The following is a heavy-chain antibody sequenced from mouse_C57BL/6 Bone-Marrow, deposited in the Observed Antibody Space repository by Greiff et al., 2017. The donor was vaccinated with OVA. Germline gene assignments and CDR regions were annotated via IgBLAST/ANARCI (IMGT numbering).Heavy chain of an antibody. CDR3: ARVPYYYGSSYWYFDV. V-gene: IGHV1-52*01. J-gene: IGHJ1*03. CDR1: GYTFTSYW. D-gene: IGHD1-1*01. CDR2: IDPSDSET. Sequence: QVQLQQPGAELVRPGSSVKLSCKASGYTFTSYWMHWVKQRPIQGLEWIGNIDPSDSETHYNQKFKDKATLTVDKSSSTAYMQLSSLTSEDSAVYYCARVPYYYGSSYWYFDVWGTGTTVTVSS.